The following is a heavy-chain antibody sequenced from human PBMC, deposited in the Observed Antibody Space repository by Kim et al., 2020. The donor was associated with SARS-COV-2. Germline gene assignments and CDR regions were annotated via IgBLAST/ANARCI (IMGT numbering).Heavy chain of an antibody. V-gene: IGHV3-53*01. CDR1: GFTVSSNY. Sequence: GGSLRLSCAASGFTVSSNYMSWVRQAPGKGLEWVSVIYSGGSTYYADSVKGRFTISRDNSKNTLYLQMNSLRAEDTAVYYCARDWSGPGIPTADVGGMDVWGQGTTVTVSS. J-gene: IGHJ6*02. CDR3: ARDWSGPGIPTADVGGMDV. D-gene: IGHD4-4*01. CDR2: IYSGGST.